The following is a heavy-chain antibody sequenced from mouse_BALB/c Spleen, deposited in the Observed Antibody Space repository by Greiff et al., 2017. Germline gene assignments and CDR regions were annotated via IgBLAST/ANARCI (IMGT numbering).Heavy chain of an antibody. J-gene: IGHJ2*01. V-gene: IGHV1-67*01. CDR2: ISIYYDNT. D-gene: IGHD1-2*01. Sequence: QVHVKQSGPELVRPGESVMISCKGSGYTFTDYAMHWVKQSHAKSLEWIGVISIYYDNTNYNQKFKGKATMTADKSSSTAYMQLSSLTSEDSAVYFFARSVYYGSYFDYWGQGTTLTVSS. CDR3: ARSVYYGSYFDY. CDR1: GYTFTDYA.